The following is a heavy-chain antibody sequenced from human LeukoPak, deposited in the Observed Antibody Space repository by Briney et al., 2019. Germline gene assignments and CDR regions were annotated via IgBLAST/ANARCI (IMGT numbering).Heavy chain of an antibody. J-gene: IGHJ4*02. D-gene: IGHD5-18*01. Sequence: ASVKVSCKASGYTFSAYFIHWVRQAPGQGLEWVGWINPNSGGTEYVQTFQGRVTMTRDTSISTAYMELSSLTSDDTAIYCARGRHLDTATFDENYWGQGTLVTVSS. CDR2: INPNSGGT. CDR1: GYTFSAYF. V-gene: IGHV1-2*02. CDR3: ARGRHLDTATFDENY.